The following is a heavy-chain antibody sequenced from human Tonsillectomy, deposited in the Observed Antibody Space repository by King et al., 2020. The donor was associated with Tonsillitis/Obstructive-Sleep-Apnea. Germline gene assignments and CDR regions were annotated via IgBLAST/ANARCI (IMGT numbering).Heavy chain of an antibody. Sequence: VQLVESGGGVVQPGRSLRLSCAASGFTFSSYGMHWVRQAPGKGLEWVAVISYDGSNKYYADSVKGRFTISRENSKNTLYLQMNSLRAEDTAVYYCAKDRGATEVAALDYWGQGTLVTVSS. CDR2: ISYDGSNK. CDR1: GFTFSSYG. D-gene: IGHD2-15*01. J-gene: IGHJ4*02. V-gene: IGHV3-30*18. CDR3: AKDRGATEVAALDY.